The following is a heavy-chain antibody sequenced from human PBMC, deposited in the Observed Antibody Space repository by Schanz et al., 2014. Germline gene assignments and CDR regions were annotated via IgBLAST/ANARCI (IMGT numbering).Heavy chain of an antibody. CDR3: ARDYFGSGSHYVFDH. CDR1: GYTFTSYG. J-gene: IGHJ4*02. CDR2: IIPILGIA. D-gene: IGHD3-10*01. V-gene: IGHV1-69*04. Sequence: QVQLVQSGAEVKKPGASVKVSCKASGYTFTSYGISWVRQAPGQGLEWMGRIIPILGIANYAQKFQGRVTNTADKSTSTAYMELRSLRSDDTAVYFCARDYFGSGSHYVFDHWGQGTLVTVSS.